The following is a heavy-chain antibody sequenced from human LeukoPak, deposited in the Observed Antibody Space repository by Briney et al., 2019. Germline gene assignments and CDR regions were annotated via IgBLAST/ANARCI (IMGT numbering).Heavy chain of an antibody. CDR3: AFFAYYYDSSPHY. V-gene: IGHV3-66*01. CDR1: EFSVGSNY. J-gene: IGHJ4*02. D-gene: IGHD3-22*01. CDR2: IYSGGST. Sequence: GGSLRLSCAASEFSVGSNYMTWVRQAPGKGLEWVSLIYSGGSTYCADSVKGRFTISRDNSKNTLYLQMNSLRAEDTAVYYCAFFAYYYDSSPHYWGQGTLVTVSS.